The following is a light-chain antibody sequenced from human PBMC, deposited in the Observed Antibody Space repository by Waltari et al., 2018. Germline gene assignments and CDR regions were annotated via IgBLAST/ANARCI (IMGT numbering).Light chain of an antibody. J-gene: IGKJ4*01. CDR1: QSVLLSSNNRNY. CDR2: WAT. Sequence: DIVMTQSPDSLAVSLGERATINCKSSQSVLLSSNNRNYLTWYQQKPGQPPKLPIYWATNRESAVPGRFSGSGSRTDFTLTISSLQAEDVAVYYCQQYYTTPITFGGGTKVEIK. CDR3: QQYYTTPIT. V-gene: IGKV4-1*01.